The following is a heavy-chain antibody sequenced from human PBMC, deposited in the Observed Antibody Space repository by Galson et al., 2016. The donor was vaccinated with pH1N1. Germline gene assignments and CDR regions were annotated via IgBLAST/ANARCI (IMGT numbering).Heavy chain of an antibody. Sequence: QSGAEVKKSGESLKISCKVSGYSFTTSWIGWVRQMPGKGLEWMGIIYPGDSDAIYSPSFEGQVAMSVDKSISTAYLQWTTLKASDTALYFCARHGNYGSGSLDYWGQGTLVTVSS. CDR3: ARHGNYGSGSLDY. J-gene: IGHJ4*02. CDR2: IYPGDSDA. D-gene: IGHD3-10*01. CDR1: GYSFTTSW. V-gene: IGHV5-51*01.